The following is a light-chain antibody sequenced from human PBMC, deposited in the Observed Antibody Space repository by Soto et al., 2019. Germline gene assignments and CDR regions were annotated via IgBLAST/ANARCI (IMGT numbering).Light chain of an antibody. CDR2: RAN. V-gene: IGLV1-47*01. J-gene: IGLJ2*01. Sequence: QAVVTQPPSASGTPGQRVTISCSGSNSNIGSNHVYWYQQFPGTAPKLLIYRANQRPSGVPDRFSGSKSGTSASLAISWLRSEDEADYYCAAWDDSLSGLVFGGGTKLTVL. CDR3: AAWDDSLSGLV. CDR1: NSNIGSNH.